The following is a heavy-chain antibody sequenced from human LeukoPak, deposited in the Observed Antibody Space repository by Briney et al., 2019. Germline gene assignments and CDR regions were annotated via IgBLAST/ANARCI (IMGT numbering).Heavy chain of an antibody. CDR1: GGTFSSYA. CDR2: IIPILGIA. Sequence: SVKVSCKASGGTFSSYAISWVRQAPGQGLEWMGRIIPILGIANYAQKFQGRVTITADKSTSTAYMELSSLRSEDTAVYYCARQLRATDAFDIWGQGTMVTVSS. CDR3: ARQLRATDAFDI. V-gene: IGHV1-69*04. D-gene: IGHD1-7*01. J-gene: IGHJ3*02.